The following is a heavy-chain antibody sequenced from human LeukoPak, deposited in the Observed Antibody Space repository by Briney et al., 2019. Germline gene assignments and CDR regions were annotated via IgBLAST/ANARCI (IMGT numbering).Heavy chain of an antibody. Sequence: EASVKVSCKASGGTFSSYAISWVRQAPGQGLEWMGRIIPILGIANYAQKFQGRVTITADKSTSTAYMELSSLRSGDTAVYYCARGLLASGDAFDIWGQGTMVTVSS. CDR1: GGTFSSYA. V-gene: IGHV1-69*04. CDR3: ARGLLASGDAFDI. J-gene: IGHJ3*02. CDR2: IIPILGIA. D-gene: IGHD3-10*01.